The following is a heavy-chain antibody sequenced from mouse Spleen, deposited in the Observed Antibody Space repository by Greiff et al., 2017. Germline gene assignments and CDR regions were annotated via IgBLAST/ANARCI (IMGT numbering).Heavy chain of an antibody. CDR3: ARAATVVAPVDY. CDR2: INPNNGGT. V-gene: IGHV1-22*01. CDR1: GYTFTDYN. Sequence: EVQLQQSGPELVKPGASVKMSCKASGYTFTDYNMHWVKQSHGKSLEWIGYINPNNGGTSYNQKFKGKATLTVNKSSSTAYMELRSLTSEDSAVYYCARAATVVAPVDYWGQGTTLTGSS. J-gene: IGHJ2*01. D-gene: IGHD1-1*01.